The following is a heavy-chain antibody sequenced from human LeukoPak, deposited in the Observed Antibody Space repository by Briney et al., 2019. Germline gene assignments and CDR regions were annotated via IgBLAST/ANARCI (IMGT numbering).Heavy chain of an antibody. CDR3: AKGFGSYYSSGVYMAY. J-gene: IGHJ4*02. Sequence: PGGSLRLSCAVSGFTFRSYAMNWVRQAPGKGLEWVAAITADGGSTHYTTSVKGRFTISRDNSKKTLYLQMKSLRAEDTAVYYCAKGFGSYYSSGVYMAYWGQGTLVTVSS. D-gene: IGHD1-26*01. CDR1: GFTFRSYA. CDR2: ITADGGST. V-gene: IGHV3-23*01.